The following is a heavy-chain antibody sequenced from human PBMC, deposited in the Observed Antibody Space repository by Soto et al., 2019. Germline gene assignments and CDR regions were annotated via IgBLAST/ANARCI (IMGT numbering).Heavy chain of an antibody. J-gene: IGHJ6*02. V-gene: IGHV1-3*01. D-gene: IGHD2-21*02. CDR3: ARSYCGGDCYSYYYYGMDV. CDR1: GYTFTSYA. Sequence: GASVKVSCKASGYTFTSYAMHWVRQAPGQRLEWMGWINAGNGNTKYSQKFQGRVTITRDTSASTAYMELSSLRSEDTAVYYCARSYCGGDCYSYYYYGMDVWGQGTTVTVSS. CDR2: INAGNGNT.